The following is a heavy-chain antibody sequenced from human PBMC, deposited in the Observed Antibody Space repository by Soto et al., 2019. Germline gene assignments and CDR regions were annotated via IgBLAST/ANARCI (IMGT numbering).Heavy chain of an antibody. CDR1: GYTFTSSV. V-gene: IGHV1-18*01. D-gene: IGHD6-13*01. CDR3: ASDRYSSSWYWADYYYYGMDV. CDR2: ISAYNGNT. J-gene: IGHJ6*02. Sequence: ASVKVSCKASGYTFTSSVISLVRQAPGQGLEWMGWISAYNGNTNYAQKLQGRVTMTTDTSTSTAYMELRSLRSDDTAVYYCASDRYSSSWYWADYYYYGMDVWGQGTTVTVSS.